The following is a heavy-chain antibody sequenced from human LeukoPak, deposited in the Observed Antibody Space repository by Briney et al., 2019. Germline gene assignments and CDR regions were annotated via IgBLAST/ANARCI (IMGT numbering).Heavy chain of an antibody. CDR1: GFTFSTYS. V-gene: IGHV3-21*01. CDR2: ISSSSSYI. Sequence: RGGSLRLSCAASGFTFSTYSMNWIRQAPGKGLEWVSSISSSSSYIYYADSVKGRFTISRDNAKNSLYLQMNSLRAEDTAVYYCTRGGAARRDAFDIWGQGTMVTVSS. J-gene: IGHJ3*02. CDR3: TRGGAARRDAFDI. D-gene: IGHD6-6*01.